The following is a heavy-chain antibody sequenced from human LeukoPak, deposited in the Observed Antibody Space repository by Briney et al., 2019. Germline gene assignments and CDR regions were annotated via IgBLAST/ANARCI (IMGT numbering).Heavy chain of an antibody. V-gene: IGHV4-59*12. Sequence: SETLSLTCSVSGGSISSYYWSWIRQPPGKGLEWIGNIFYTGSTKYNPSLKSRVTISVDTSKNQFSLKLSSVTAADTAVYYCARGSLPAAAPGEWYYFDYWGQGTLVTVSS. D-gene: IGHD2-2*01. J-gene: IGHJ4*02. CDR2: IFYTGST. CDR1: GGSISSYY. CDR3: ARGSLPAAAPGEWYYFDY.